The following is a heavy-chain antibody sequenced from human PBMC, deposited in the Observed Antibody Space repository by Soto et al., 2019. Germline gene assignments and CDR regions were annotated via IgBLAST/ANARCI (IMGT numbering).Heavy chain of an antibody. J-gene: IGHJ6*02. CDR3: AREGGLLWFGVYGMDV. Sequence: EVQLVESGGGLVKPGGSLRLSCAASGFTFSSYSMNWVRQAPGKGLEWVSSISSSSYIYYADSVKGRFTISRDNAKNSLYLQMNSLRAEDTAVYYCAREGGLLWFGVYGMDVWGQGTTVTVSS. CDR2: ISSSSYI. D-gene: IGHD3-10*01. CDR1: GFTFSSYS. V-gene: IGHV3-21*01.